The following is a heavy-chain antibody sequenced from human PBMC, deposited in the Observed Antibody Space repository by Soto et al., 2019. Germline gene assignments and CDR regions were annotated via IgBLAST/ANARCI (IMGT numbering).Heavy chain of an antibody. D-gene: IGHD3-10*01. CDR1: GYTFSTSG. CDR3: ARSGSVPYYYYGLDV. V-gene: IGHV1-18*01. Sequence: QVQLVQSGPELKKPGASVKVSCKASGYTFSTSGISGVRQAPGQGLEWMGWISTYNGDTNYAQEFQGRVTMTTDTSPTTAYMELRSLRSDDTAVYYCARSGSVPYYYYGLDVWGQGTTVTVSS. CDR2: ISTYNGDT. J-gene: IGHJ6*02.